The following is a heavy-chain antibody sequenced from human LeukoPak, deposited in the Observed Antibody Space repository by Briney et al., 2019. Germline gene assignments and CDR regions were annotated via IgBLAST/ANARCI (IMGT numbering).Heavy chain of an antibody. D-gene: IGHD5-18*01. CDR1: GYSFTSFG. CDR3: VRGLGVDTSMIFFDF. J-gene: IGHJ4*02. V-gene: IGHV1-18*01. CDR2: ISAYNGNT. Sequence: ASVKVSCKASGYSFTSFGISWVRQAPEQGLEWMGWISAYNGNTRSAQKFQGRVTMTTDTSTSTAYMELRSLRFDDTAVFYCVRGLGVDTSMIFFDFWGQGTLVTVSS.